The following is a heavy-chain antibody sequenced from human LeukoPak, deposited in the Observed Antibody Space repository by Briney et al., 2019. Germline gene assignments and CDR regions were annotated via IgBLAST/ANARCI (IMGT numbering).Heavy chain of an antibody. J-gene: IGHJ5*02. V-gene: IGHV4-34*01. CDR3: ARRVHGSGSYWPWRAPYWFDP. CDR1: GGSFSGYY. CDR2: INHSGST. Sequence: SETLSLTCAVYGGSFSGYYWSWIRQPPGKGLEWIGEINHSGSTNYNPSLKSRVTISVDTSKNQFSLKLSSVTAADTAVYYCARRVHGSGSYWPWRAPYWFDPWGQGTLVTVSS. D-gene: IGHD3-10*01.